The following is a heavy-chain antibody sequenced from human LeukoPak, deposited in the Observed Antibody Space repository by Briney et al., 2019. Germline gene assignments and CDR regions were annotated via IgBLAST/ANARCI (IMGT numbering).Heavy chain of an antibody. V-gene: IGHV3-48*03. CDR3: AREVAAARDY. D-gene: IGHD6-13*01. CDR2: ISSSGSTI. J-gene: IGHJ4*02. CDR1: GFTFSSYE. Sequence: GGSLRLSCAASGFTFSSYEMNWVRQDPGKGLEWVSYISSSGSTIYYADSVKGRFTISRDNAKNSLYLQMNSLRAEDTAVYYCAREVAAARDYWGQGTLVTVSS.